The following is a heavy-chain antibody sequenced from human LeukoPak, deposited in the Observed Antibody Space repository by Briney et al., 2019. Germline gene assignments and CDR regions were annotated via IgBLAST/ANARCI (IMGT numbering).Heavy chain of an antibody. CDR1: GFSFSSYS. CDR2: ISSSSSYI. CDR3: ARDKSGIAAAGTGYYYGMDV. Sequence: PGGSLRLSCAASGFSFSSYSMNWVREAPGKGVEWVSSISSSSSYIYYAGSVKGRFTISRDNAKNSLYLQMNSLRAEDTAVYYCARDKSGIAAAGTGYYYGMDVWGKGTTVTVSS. J-gene: IGHJ6*04. V-gene: IGHV3-21*01. D-gene: IGHD6-13*01.